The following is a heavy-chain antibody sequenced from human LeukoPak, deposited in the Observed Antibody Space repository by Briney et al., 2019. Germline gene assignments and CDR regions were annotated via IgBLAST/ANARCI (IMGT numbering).Heavy chain of an antibody. J-gene: IGHJ4*02. CDR2: ISSSSSTI. D-gene: IGHD6-19*01. V-gene: IGHV3-48*01. CDR3: ARDQSSGWFYFDY. CDR1: GFTFSSYS. Sequence: GRSLRLSCAASGFTFSSYSMNWVRQAPGKGLEWVSYISSSSSTIYYADSVKGRFTISRDNAKNSLYLQMNSLRAEDTAVYYCARDQSSGWFYFDYWGQGTLVTVSS.